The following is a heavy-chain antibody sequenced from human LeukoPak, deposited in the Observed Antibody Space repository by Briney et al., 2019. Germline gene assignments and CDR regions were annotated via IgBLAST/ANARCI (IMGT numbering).Heavy chain of an antibody. J-gene: IGHJ4*02. D-gene: IGHD1-14*01. V-gene: IGHV3-7*01. CDR1: GFTFSGHW. CDR3: TRDRSRAEDD. Sequence: GGSLRLSCAASGFTFSGHWMSWVRQAPGKGLEWVANINQGGSDKYYVDSVKGRFTISRDNANNLLYLQMNSLRGEDTAVYYCTRDRSRAEDDWGQGTPVIVSS. CDR2: INQGGSDK.